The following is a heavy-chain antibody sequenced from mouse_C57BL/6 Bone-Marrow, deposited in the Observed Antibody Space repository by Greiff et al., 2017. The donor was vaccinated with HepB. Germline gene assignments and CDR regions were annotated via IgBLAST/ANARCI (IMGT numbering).Heavy chain of an antibody. CDR3: ERQGYYVYYAMDY. CDR1: GFTFSDYY. V-gene: IGHV5-12*01. CDR2: ISNGGGST. Sequence: DVKLVESGGGLVQPGGSLKLSCAASGFTFSDYYMYWVRQTPEKRLEWVAYISNGGGSTYYPDTVKGRFTISRDNAKNTLYLQMSRLKSEDTAMYYCERQGYYVYYAMDYWGQGTSVTVFS. D-gene: IGHD2-3*01. J-gene: IGHJ4*01.